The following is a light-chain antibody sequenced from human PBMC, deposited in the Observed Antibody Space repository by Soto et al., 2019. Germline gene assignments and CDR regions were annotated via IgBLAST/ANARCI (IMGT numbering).Light chain of an antibody. J-gene: IGLJ2*01. CDR3: AAWDDSLSYVV. Sequence: QSVLTQPPSVSEAPRQRVTISCSRSSSNIGNNAVNWYQQLPGKAPKLLIYYDDLLPSGVSDRFSGSKSGTSASLAISGLQSEDEADYYCAAWDDSLSYVVFGGGTKLTVL. CDR1: SSNIGNNA. CDR2: YDD. V-gene: IGLV1-36*01.